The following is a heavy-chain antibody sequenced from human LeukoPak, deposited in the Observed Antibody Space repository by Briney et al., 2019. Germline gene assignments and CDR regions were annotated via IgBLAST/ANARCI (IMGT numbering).Heavy chain of an antibody. V-gene: IGHV4-34*01. CDR2: IYYSGST. J-gene: IGHJ6*03. Sequence: KSSETLSLTCAVYGGSFSGYYWSWIRQPPGKGLEWIGSIYYSGSTYYNPSLKSRVTISVDTSKNQFSLKLSSVTAADTAVYYCARLVGDGYNFMRYYYYYYMDVWGKGTTVTISS. CDR1: GGSFSGYY. D-gene: IGHD5-24*01. CDR3: ARLVGDGYNFMRYYYYYYMDV.